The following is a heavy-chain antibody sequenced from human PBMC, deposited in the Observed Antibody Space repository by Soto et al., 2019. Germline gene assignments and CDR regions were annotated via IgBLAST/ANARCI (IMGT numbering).Heavy chain of an antibody. CDR1: GYTFTSYG. J-gene: IGHJ3*02. Sequence: ASLQASCKASGYTFTSYGISWVRQAPGQGLEWMGWISAYNGNTNYAQKLQGRVTMNTDTSTSTAYMELRSLRSDDTAVYYCARDAVENKWAFDIWGQATMVRVSS. V-gene: IGHV1-18*01. D-gene: IGHD1-26*01. CDR2: ISAYNGNT. CDR3: ARDAVENKWAFDI.